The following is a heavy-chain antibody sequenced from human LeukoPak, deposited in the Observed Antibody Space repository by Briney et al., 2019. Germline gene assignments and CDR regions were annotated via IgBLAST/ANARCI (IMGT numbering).Heavy chain of an antibody. D-gene: IGHD5-18*01. J-gene: IGHJ4*02. V-gene: IGHV3-30*02. CDR3: ARARSGYSYVLNY. Sequence: PGGSLRLSCAASGFTFSSYGMHWVRQAPGKGLEWVAFIRYDGSNKYYADSVKGRFTISRDNSKNTLFLQMNSLRAEDTAVYYCARARSGYSYVLNYWGQGTLVTVSS. CDR1: GFTFSSYG. CDR2: IRYDGSNK.